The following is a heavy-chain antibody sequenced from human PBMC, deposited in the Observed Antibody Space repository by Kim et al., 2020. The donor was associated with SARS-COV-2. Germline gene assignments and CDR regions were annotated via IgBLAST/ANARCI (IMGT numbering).Heavy chain of an antibody. CDR2: VYHSGST. Sequence: SETLSLTCTVSGGSISSSFNYWGWIRQPPGKGLEWIGSVYHSGSTYDSPSLKSRVTVSVDTSKNQFSLKVTSVTAADTAVYFCARLPHDSSDYVDCWGQGILVTVSS. V-gene: IGHV4-39*01. CDR1: GGSISSSFNY. J-gene: IGHJ4*02. D-gene: IGHD3-22*01. CDR3: ARLPHDSSDYVDC.